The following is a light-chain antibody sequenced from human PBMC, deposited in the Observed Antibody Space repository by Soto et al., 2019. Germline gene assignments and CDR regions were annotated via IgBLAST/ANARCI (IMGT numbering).Light chain of an antibody. Sequence: AIQMTQSPSSLSASIGDRVTITCRASQGIRDDLGWYRQRPGKAPELLIFAASSLQGGVPSRFSGSGSGTDFTLTISILQPEDFATYFCLQDYTYPWTFGQGTKVEVE. CDR1: QGIRDD. CDR3: LQDYTYPWT. V-gene: IGKV1-6*01. CDR2: AAS. J-gene: IGKJ1*01.